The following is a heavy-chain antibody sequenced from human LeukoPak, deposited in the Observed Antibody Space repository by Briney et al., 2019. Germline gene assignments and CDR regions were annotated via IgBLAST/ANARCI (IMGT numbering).Heavy chain of an antibody. CDR2: IYPGDSDT. CDR1: GYSFTRYW. Sequence: GESLKISCKGSGYSFTRYWIGWVRQLPGKGLEWMGIIYPGDSDTTTSPSFQGQVTISADKSISTAYLQWSSLKASDTAMYYCARGYNYGSVTFDYWGQGTLVTVSS. D-gene: IGHD5-18*01. CDR3: ARGYNYGSVTFDY. V-gene: IGHV5-51*01. J-gene: IGHJ4*02.